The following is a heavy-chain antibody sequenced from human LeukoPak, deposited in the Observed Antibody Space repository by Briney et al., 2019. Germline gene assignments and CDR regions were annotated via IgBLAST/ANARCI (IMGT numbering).Heavy chain of an antibody. CDR3: ARYGGSGTYFFDY. Sequence: PSETLSLTCAVSGGSISSSNWWSWVRQPPGKGLEWIGEIYHSGSTNYNPSLKSRVTISIDRSKNQFSLKLSSVTAADTAVYYCARYGGSGTYFFDYRGQGTLVTVSS. CDR2: IYHSGST. J-gene: IGHJ4*02. V-gene: IGHV4-4*02. D-gene: IGHD3-10*01. CDR1: GGSISSSNW.